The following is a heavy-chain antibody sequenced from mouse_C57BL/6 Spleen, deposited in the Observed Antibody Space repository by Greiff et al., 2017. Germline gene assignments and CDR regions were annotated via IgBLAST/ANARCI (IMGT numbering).Heavy chain of an antibody. CDR2: IYPESGNT. J-gene: IGHJ3*01. V-gene: IGHV1-76*01. D-gene: IGHD2-3*01. CDR1: GYTFTDYY. Sequence: QVQLQQSGAELVRPGASVKLSCKASGYTFTDYYINWVKQRPGQGLEWIARIYPESGNTYSNEKFKGKATLTAEKSSSTAYMQLSSLTSEDAAFYFCAREGYEGTVYWGQGTLVTVSA. CDR3: AREGYEGTVY.